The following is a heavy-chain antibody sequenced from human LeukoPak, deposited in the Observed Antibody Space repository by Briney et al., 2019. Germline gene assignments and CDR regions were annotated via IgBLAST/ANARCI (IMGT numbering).Heavy chain of an antibody. CDR3: ARSHVLRYFDWFEGRVEDWPAYYFDY. Sequence: PSETLSLTCTVSGGSISSSSYYWGWIRQPPGKGLEWIGSIYYSGSTYYNPSLKSRVTISVDTSKNQFSLKLSSVTAADTAVYYCARSHVLRYFDWFEGRVEDWPAYYFDYWGQGTLVTVSS. V-gene: IGHV4-39*01. J-gene: IGHJ4*02. D-gene: IGHD3-9*01. CDR2: IYYSGST. CDR1: GGSISSSSYY.